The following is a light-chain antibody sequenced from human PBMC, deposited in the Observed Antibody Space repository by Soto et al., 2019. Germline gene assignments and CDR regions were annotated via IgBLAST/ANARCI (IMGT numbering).Light chain of an antibody. CDR1: SSDVGGYNY. Sequence: QSVLTQPASVSGFPGQSITISCTGTSSDVGGYNYVSWYQQHPGKAPKLMIYEVSNRPSGVSNRFSGSKSGNTASLTISGLQAEDEADYYCSSYTSSSIDYVFGTGTKVTVL. CDR3: SSYTSSSIDYV. CDR2: EVS. V-gene: IGLV2-14*01. J-gene: IGLJ1*01.